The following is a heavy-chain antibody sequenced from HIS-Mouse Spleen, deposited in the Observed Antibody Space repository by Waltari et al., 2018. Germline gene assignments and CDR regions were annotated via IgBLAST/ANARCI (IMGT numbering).Heavy chain of an antibody. Sequence: QLQLQESGPGLVKPSETLSLPCTVSGGSISSSRYLWGVIRPPPGKGLEWIGSIYYSGSTYYNPSLKSRVTISVDTSKNQFSLKLSSVTAADTAVYYCAREIPYSSSWYDWYFDLWGRGTLVTVSS. CDR2: IYYSGST. CDR3: AREIPYSSSWYDWYFDL. CDR1: GGSISSSRYL. J-gene: IGHJ2*01. V-gene: IGHV4-39*07. D-gene: IGHD6-13*01.